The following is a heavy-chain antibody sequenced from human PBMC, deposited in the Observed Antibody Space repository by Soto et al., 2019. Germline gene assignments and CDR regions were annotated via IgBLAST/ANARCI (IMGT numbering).Heavy chain of an antibody. CDR3: AKILQLGYYAYYYYGMDV. CDR1: GFTFSSYG. V-gene: IGHV3-30*18. D-gene: IGHD3-22*01. CDR2: ISCDGSNK. J-gene: IGHJ6*02. Sequence: QVQLVESGGGVVQPGRSLRLSCAASGFTFSSYGMHWVRQAPGKGLEWVAVISCDGSNKYYADSVKGRFTISRDNSKNTLYLQMNSLRAEDTAVYYCAKILQLGYYAYYYYGMDVWGQGTTVTVSS.